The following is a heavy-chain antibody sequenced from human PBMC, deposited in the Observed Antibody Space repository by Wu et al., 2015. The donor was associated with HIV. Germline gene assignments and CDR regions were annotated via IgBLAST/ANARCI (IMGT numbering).Heavy chain of an antibody. CDR2: ISAYNGNT. CDR3: ARVSSPAYDILTQAQEYYYYYYGMDV. Sequence: QVQLVQSGAEVKKPGASVKVSCKASGHTFTSYGISWVRQAPGQGLEWMGWISAYNGNTNYAQKLQGRVTMTTDTSTSTAYMELRSLRSDDTAVYYCARVSSPAYDILTQAQEYYYYYYGMDVWGQGTTVTVSS. V-gene: IGHV1-18*01. CDR1: GHTFTSYG. D-gene: IGHD3-9*01. J-gene: IGHJ6*02.